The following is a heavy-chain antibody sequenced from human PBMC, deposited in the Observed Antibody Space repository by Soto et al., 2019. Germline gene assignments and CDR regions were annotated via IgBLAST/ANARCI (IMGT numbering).Heavy chain of an antibody. D-gene: IGHD4-17*01. V-gene: IGHV1-3*01. J-gene: IGHJ5*02. CDR3: ARGYGGYFHWFDP. CDR1: GYTFTRYA. CDR2: INAGNGNT. Sequence: QVELVQSGAEVKKPGASVKVSCKASGYTFTRYAMHWVRQAPGQRLEWMGWINAGNGNTKYSQKFQGRVTITRDTSASTAYMDLSSLRSEDTAVYYCARGYGGYFHWFDPWGQGTLVTVSS.